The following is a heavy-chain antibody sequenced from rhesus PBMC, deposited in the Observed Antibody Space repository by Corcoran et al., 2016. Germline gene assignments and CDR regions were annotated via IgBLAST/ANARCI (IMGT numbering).Heavy chain of an antibody. J-gene: IGHJ4*01. CDR1: GGSISGYY. Sequence: QLQLQESGPGLVKPSETRSLTCAVSGGSISGYYWSWIRKPPGKGLGWIGNMYGNIAGTNYHPSLTRRVTISKDPSKNQFSLKLTSVTAADTAVYYCAGGGGTAAFDYWGQGVLVTVSS. V-gene: IGHV4-81*01. D-gene: IGHD1-44*01. CDR2: MYGNIAGT. CDR3: AGGGGTAAFDY.